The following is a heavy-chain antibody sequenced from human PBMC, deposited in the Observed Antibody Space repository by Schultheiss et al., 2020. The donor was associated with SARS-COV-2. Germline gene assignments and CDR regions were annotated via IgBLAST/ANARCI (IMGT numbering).Heavy chain of an antibody. CDR1: GYTFTSYG. J-gene: IGHJ6*02. D-gene: IGHD5-12*01. CDR2: IIPIFGTA. Sequence: SVKVSCKASGYTFTSYGISWVRQAPGQGLEWMGGIIPIFGTANYAQKFQGRVTITADESTSTAYMELSSLRSEDTAVYYCASSVWRTYEKYYYYGMDVWGQGTTVTVSS. V-gene: IGHV1-69*13. CDR3: ASSVWRTYEKYYYYGMDV.